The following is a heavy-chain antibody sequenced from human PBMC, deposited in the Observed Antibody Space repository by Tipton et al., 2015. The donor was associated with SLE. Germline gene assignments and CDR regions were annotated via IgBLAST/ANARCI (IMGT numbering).Heavy chain of an antibody. Sequence: LRLSCAVYGGSFSGYYWSWIRQPPGKGLEWIGEINHSGSTNYNPSLKSRVTISVDTSKNQFSLKLSSVTAADTAVYYCARGYVWAAAGYYYYYGMDVWGQGTTVTVSS. CDR1: GGSFSGYY. D-gene: IGHD6-13*01. CDR2: INHSGST. CDR3: ARGYVWAAAGYYYYYGMDV. V-gene: IGHV4-34*01. J-gene: IGHJ6*02.